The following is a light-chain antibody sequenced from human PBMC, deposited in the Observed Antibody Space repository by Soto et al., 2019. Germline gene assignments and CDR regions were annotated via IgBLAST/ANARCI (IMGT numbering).Light chain of an antibody. CDR3: VKYDSVPVT. Sequence: DIQMTQSPSSLSASVGDRVTITCRASQGISNSLAWYQQKPGTVPKLLIYDASALKSGVPSRFSGSGSGTDFTLTISSLQPEDVATYYCVKYDSVPVTFGPGTKVDIK. CDR1: QGISNS. CDR2: DAS. V-gene: IGKV1-27*01. J-gene: IGKJ3*01.